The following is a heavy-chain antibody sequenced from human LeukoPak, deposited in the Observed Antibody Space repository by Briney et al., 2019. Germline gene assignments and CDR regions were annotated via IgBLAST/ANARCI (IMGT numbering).Heavy chain of an antibody. V-gene: IGHV3-74*01. CDR1: VFPFSGDW. CDR3: AKDANFRTMVRGVADY. J-gene: IGHJ4*02. D-gene: IGHD3-10*01. CDR2: INSDGSST. Sequence: GGSLRLSCAPSVFPFSGDWMRCAREAPGRGVVWVSRINSDGSSTSYEDSVKGRFPISRDNAKNTLYLQMNTLRAEDTALYYCAKDANFRTMVRGVADYWGQGTLVTVSS.